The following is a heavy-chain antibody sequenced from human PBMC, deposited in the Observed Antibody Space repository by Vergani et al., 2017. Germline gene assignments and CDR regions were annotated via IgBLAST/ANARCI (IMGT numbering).Heavy chain of an antibody. CDR1: GASINNDFYY. J-gene: IGHJ2*01. V-gene: IGHV4-61*02. CDR3: ARPGSSSWYQVSWYFDL. CDR2: IYVSGST. D-gene: IGHD6-13*01. Sequence: QVQLQESGPGLVKPSQTLSLTCTVSGASINNDFYYWHWIRQPAGMGLEWIGRIYVSGSTYYNPSLKSRVTISVDTSKNQFSLKLSSVTAADTAVYYCARPGSSSWYQVSWYFDLWGRGTLVTVSS.